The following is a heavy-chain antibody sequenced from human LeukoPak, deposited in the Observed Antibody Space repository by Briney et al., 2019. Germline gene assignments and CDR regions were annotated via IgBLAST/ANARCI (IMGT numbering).Heavy chain of an antibody. CDR3: TREDNWYFDL. J-gene: IGHJ2*01. CDR1: GFTFNNYA. CDR2: IWYDGSNK. Sequence: GGSLRLSCAASGFTFNNYAMNWVRQAPGKGLEWVAVIWYDGSNKYYSDSVKGRFTISRDNAKNSLYLQLNSLRAEDTAVYYCTREDNWYFDLWGRGTLVTVSS. V-gene: IGHV3-33*08.